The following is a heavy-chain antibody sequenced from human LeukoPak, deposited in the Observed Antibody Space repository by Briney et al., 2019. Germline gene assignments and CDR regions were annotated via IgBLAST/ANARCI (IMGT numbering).Heavy chain of an antibody. CDR1: GFTFRNFG. Sequence: GGPLRLSCVAFGFTFRNFGMHWVRQAPGKGLEGVAVMSFDGYTEYYADSVKGRFTISRDIAGNTPYLQLKSLRPEDTAVYFCSKTLGNGDYYYYYGMDVWGQGTTVTVSS. CDR2: MSFDGYTE. J-gene: IGHJ6*02. D-gene: IGHD4-17*01. CDR3: SKTLGNGDYYYYYGMDV. V-gene: IGHV3-30*18.